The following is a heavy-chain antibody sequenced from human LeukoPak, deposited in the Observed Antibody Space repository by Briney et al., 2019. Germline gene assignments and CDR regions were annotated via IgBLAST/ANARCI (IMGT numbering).Heavy chain of an antibody. CDR2: ISSSSSTI. J-gene: IGHJ6*03. Sequence: GGSLRLSCAASGFTFSSYSMNWVRQAPGKGLEWVSYISSSSSTIYYADSVKGRFTISRDNAKNSLYLQMNSLRAEDTAVYYCAREMGGSSWFDHTAYYMDVWGKGTTVTVSS. V-gene: IGHV3-48*01. CDR1: GFTFSSYS. D-gene: IGHD6-13*01. CDR3: AREMGGSSWFDHTAYYMDV.